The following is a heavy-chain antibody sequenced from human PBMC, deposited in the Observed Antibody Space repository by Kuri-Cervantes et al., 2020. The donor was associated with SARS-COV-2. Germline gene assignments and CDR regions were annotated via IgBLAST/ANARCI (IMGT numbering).Heavy chain of an antibody. Sequence: SETLSLTCAVYGGSLSNYYWSWIRQPPGKGLEWIGSIYYSGSTYYNPSLKSRVTISVDTSKNQFSLKLSSVTAADTAVYYCARVMLEVTAFDIWGQGTMVTVSS. V-gene: IGHV4-34*01. J-gene: IGHJ3*02. CDR2: IYYSGST. CDR1: GGSLSNYY. CDR3: ARVMLEVTAFDI. D-gene: IGHD3-16*01.